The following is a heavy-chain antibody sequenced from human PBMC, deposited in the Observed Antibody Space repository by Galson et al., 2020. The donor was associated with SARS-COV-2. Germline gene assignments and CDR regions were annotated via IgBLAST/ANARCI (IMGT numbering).Heavy chain of an antibody. V-gene: IGHV3-21*01. J-gene: IGHJ6*02. D-gene: IGHD2-2*01. Sequence: GGSLRLSCAASGFTFSSYSMNWVRQAPGKGLEWVSSISSSSNYIYYADSVKGRFTISRDNAKDSLYLHMNSLRAEDTAVYACARAAMPGYSYSFGMDVWGQGTTVTVSS. CDR2: ISSSSNYI. CDR1: GFTFSSYS. CDR3: ARAAMPGYSYSFGMDV.